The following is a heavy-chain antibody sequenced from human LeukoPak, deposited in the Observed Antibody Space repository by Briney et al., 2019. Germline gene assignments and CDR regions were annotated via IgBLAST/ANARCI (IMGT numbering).Heavy chain of an antibody. CDR3: ARLRSSSSYYMDV. V-gene: IGHV4-59*01. Sequence: SETLSLTCTVSGGSISSYFWSWIRQPPGKGLEWIGHIYFSGSTNYNPSLKSRVTISLDTSKNQFSLKLSSVTAADTAVYYCARLRSSSSYYMDVWDKGTTVTVSS. CDR1: GGSISSYF. CDR2: IYFSGST. J-gene: IGHJ6*03. D-gene: IGHD6-6*01.